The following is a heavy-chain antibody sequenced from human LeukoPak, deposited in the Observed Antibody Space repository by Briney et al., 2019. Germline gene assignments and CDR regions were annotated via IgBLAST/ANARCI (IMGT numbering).Heavy chain of an antibody. D-gene: IGHD3-3*01. J-gene: IGHJ6*03. Sequence: ASVKVSCKASGSTFTSYDINWVRQATGQGLEWMGWMNPNSGNTGYAQKFQGRVTMTRNTSISTAYMELSSLRSEDTAVYYCARSSHSPKIFGVVIIPRNYYMDVWGKGTTVTVSS. CDR1: GSTFTSYD. CDR3: ARSSHSPKIFGVVIIPRNYYMDV. V-gene: IGHV1-8*01. CDR2: MNPNSGNT.